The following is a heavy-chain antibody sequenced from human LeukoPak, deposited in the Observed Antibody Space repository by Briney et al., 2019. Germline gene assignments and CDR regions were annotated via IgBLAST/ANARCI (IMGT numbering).Heavy chain of an antibody. CDR1: GFTFSSYA. Sequence: GRSLRVSCAASGFTFSSYAMHWVRQAPGKGLEWVAVISYDGSNKYYADSVKGRFTISRDNSKNTLYLQMNSLRAEDTAVYYCARLYYYDSSTLYWGQGTLVTVSS. J-gene: IGHJ4*02. CDR3: ARLYYYDSSTLY. D-gene: IGHD3-22*01. CDR2: ISYDGSNK. V-gene: IGHV3-30-3*01.